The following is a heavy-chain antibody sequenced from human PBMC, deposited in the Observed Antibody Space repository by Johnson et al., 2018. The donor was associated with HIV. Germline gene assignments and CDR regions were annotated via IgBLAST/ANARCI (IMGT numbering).Heavy chain of an antibody. CDR2: IYSGGST. CDR1: GFTVSSNY. D-gene: IGHD1-26*01. V-gene: IGHV3-66*02. J-gene: IGHJ3*02. Sequence: VQLVESGGGLVQPGGSLRLSCAVSGFTVSSNYITWVRQAPGKGLEWVSVIYSGGSTYYADSVKGRFTISRDNSKNTLYLQMNSLRPEDTAVYYCAKGLSLSGSYSYDAFDIWGQGTMVTVSS. CDR3: AKGLSLSGSYSYDAFDI.